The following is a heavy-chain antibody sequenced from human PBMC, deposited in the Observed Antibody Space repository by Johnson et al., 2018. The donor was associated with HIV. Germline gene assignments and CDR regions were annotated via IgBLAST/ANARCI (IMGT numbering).Heavy chain of an antibody. D-gene: IGHD3-16*02. Sequence: EVQLVESGGGLVKPGGSLRLSCAASGFTFSNAWMSWVRQAPGKGLEWVGRIKSKTDGATTDYAAPLKGRFTISRDDSKNTLYLQMNRLGAEDTAVYYCARGDREIWFGGVIAPGAFDIWGQGTMVTVSS. CDR1: GFTFSNAW. CDR3: ARGDREIWFGGVIAPGAFDI. J-gene: IGHJ3*02. CDR2: IKSKTDGATT. V-gene: IGHV3-15*01.